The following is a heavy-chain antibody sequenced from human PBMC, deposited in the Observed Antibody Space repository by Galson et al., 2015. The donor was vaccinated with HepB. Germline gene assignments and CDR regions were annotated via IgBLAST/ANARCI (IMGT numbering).Heavy chain of an antibody. CDR2: INPNSGGT. Sequence: SVKVSCKASGYTFTGYYMHWVRQAPGQGLEWMGWINPNSGGTNYAQKFQGRVTMTRDTSISTAYMELSRLRSDDTAVYYCARDSGSYRGGHFDYWGQGTLVTVSS. J-gene: IGHJ4*02. D-gene: IGHD1-26*01. V-gene: IGHV1-2*02. CDR3: ARDSGSYRGGHFDY. CDR1: GYTFTGYY.